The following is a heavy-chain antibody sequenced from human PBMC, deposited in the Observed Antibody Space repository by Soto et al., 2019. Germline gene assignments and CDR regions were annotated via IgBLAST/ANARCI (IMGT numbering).Heavy chain of an antibody. D-gene: IGHD3-10*01. CDR2: IYHSGST. CDR1: GGSISSSNW. Sequence: SETLSLTCAVSGGSISSSNWWSWVRQPPGKGLEWIGEIYHSGSTNYSPSLKSRVTISVDKSRNQFSLKLSSVTAADTAVYYCARDLMVRGVIIASDAFDIWGEGTIVTVSS. CDR3: ARDLMVRGVIIASDAFDI. J-gene: IGHJ3*02. V-gene: IGHV4-4*02.